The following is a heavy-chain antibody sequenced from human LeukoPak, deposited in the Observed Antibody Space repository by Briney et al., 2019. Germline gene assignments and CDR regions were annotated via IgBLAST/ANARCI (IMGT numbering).Heavy chain of an antibody. Sequence: SETLSLTCTVSGGSISSSSYYWGWIRQPPGKGLEWIGSIYYSGSTYYNPSLKSRVTISVDTSKNQFSLKLSSVTAADTAVYYCARHSASMADVDDWGQGTLVTVSS. CDR3: ARHSASMADVDD. V-gene: IGHV4-39*01. J-gene: IGHJ4*02. CDR1: GGSISSSSYY. CDR2: IYYSGST. D-gene: IGHD6-6*01.